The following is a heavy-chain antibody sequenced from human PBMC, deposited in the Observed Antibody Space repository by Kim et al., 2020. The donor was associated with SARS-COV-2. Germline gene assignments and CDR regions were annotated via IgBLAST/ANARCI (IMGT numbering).Heavy chain of an antibody. V-gene: IGHV3-23*01. Sequence: GGSLRLSCAASGFSFSSHAMSWVRQAPGKGLEWVSAISGGGSPYYADSVKGRFTVSRDNSKNTLYLQMKSLRVADTAVYYCVKSAMAGSTIKWGQGTLVT. CDR3: VKSAMAGSTIK. CDR1: GFSFSSHA. J-gene: IGHJ4*02. CDR2: ISGGGSP. D-gene: IGHD6-19*01.